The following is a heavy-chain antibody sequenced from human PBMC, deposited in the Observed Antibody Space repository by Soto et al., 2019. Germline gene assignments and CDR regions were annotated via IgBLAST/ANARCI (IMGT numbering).Heavy chain of an antibody. CDR2: ISAYNGNT. V-gene: IGHV1-18*01. D-gene: IGHD6-19*01. J-gene: IGHJ3*02. CDR3: ARDPKIAVAGRSDAFDI. Sequence: ASGKVSCKASGYTFTSYGISWVRQAPGQGLEWMGWISAYNGNTNYAQKLQGRVNMTTDTSTSTAYMELRSLRSDDTAVYYCARDPKIAVAGRSDAFDIWGQGKMVTLSS. CDR1: GYTFTSYG.